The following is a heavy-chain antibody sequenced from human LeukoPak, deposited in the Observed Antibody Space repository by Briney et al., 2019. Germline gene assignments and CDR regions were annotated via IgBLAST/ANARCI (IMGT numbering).Heavy chain of an antibody. CDR3: ARGPIAALYYFDY. V-gene: IGHV3-30*02. J-gene: IGHJ4*02. CDR1: GFTFSSYG. Sequence: GGSLRLSCAASGFTFSSYGMHWVRQAPGKGLEWVAFIRYDGSNKYYADSVKGRFTISRDNAKNSLYLQMNSLRAEDTAVYYCARGPIAALYYFDYWGQGTLVTVSS. D-gene: IGHD6-6*01. CDR2: IRYDGSNK.